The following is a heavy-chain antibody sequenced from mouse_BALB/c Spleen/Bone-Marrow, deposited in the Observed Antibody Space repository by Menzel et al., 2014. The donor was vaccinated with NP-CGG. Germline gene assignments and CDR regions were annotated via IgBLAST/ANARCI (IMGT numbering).Heavy chain of an antibody. J-gene: IGHJ1*01. CDR3: TRSGTSWLRRSWYFDV. D-gene: IGHD2-2*01. CDR1: GYTFTSYY. V-gene: IGHV1S81*02. Sequence: VKLQGSGAELVKPGASVKLSCKASGYTFTSYYMYWVKQRPGQGLEWIGEINPSNGGTNFNEKFKSKATLTVDKSSSTAYMQLSSLTSGDSAVYYCTRSGTSWLRRSWYFDVWGAGTTVTVSS. CDR2: INPSNGGT.